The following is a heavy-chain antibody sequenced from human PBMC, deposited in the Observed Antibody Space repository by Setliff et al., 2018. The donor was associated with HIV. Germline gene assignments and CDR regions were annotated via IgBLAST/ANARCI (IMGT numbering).Heavy chain of an antibody. CDR2: IYYRGSA. V-gene: IGHV4-39*07. CDR1: GGSITTTNYY. D-gene: IGHD3-10*01. Sequence: LTCTVSGGSITTTNYYWGWVRQSPGKGLEWIGVIYYRGSAYYNLSLQSRVTLSVDTSKNSFSLHLTSVTAADTAVYFCARARGPPLPVLDFWGPGTLVTVSS. CDR3: ARARGPPLPVLDF. J-gene: IGHJ4*02.